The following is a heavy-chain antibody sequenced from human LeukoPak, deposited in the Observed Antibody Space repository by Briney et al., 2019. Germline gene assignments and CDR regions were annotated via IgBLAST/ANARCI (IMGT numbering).Heavy chain of an antibody. CDR2: ISSSSSTI. D-gene: IGHD6-19*01. CDR1: GFTFSSYS. CDR3: ARETFIAVAAGDYYYYYGMDV. Sequence: GGSLRLSCAASGFTFSSYSMNWVRQAPGKGLEWVSYISSSSSTIYCADSVKGRFTISRDNAKNSPYLQMNSLRAEDTAVYYCARETFIAVAAGDYYYYYGMDVWGQGTTVTVSS. V-gene: IGHV3-48*01. J-gene: IGHJ6*02.